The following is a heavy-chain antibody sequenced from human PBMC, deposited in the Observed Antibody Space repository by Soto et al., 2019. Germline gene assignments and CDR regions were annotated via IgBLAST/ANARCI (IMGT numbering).Heavy chain of an antibody. CDR3: ARAWGSSWYYFDY. CDR1: GFTFSSYW. Sequence: GGSLRLSCAASGFTFSSYWMSWVRQAPGKGLEWVANIKQDGSEKYYVDSVKGRFTISRDNAKNSLYLQMNSLRAEDPAVYYCARAWGSSWYYFDYWGQGTLVTVSS. J-gene: IGHJ4*02. D-gene: IGHD6-13*01. V-gene: IGHV3-7*03. CDR2: IKQDGSEK.